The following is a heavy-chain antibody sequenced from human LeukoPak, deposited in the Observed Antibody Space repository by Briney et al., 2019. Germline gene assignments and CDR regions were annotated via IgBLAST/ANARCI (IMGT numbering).Heavy chain of an antibody. Sequence: PGGSLRLSCGASGLTFSTYSMKWVRQAPGKGLEWVSYISSDSGTRYYADSVKGRFTISRDNAKNSLYLQMNSLRAEDTAVYYCARAAQPGFDPWGQGTLVTVSS. D-gene: IGHD1-14*01. CDR2: ISSDSGTR. J-gene: IGHJ5*02. CDR1: GLTFSTYS. CDR3: ARAAQPGFDP. V-gene: IGHV3-48*01.